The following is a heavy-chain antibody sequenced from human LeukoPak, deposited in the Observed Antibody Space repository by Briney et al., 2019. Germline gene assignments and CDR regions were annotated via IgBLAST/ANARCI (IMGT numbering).Heavy chain of an antibody. J-gene: IGHJ4*01. D-gene: IGHD1-14*01. V-gene: IGHV3-53*01. Sequence: PVGTLRLSSAASAFSVSYNYMSWDRQATGKVLQWFSIVYRGGIIYYVDTVKGRFTISRDNSKNTLYLEMNSLRAEDTAIYYCARGGYNTSYYFDCWGQGTLVTVSS. CDR2: VYRGGII. CDR3: ARGGYNTSYYFDC. CDR1: AFSVSYNY.